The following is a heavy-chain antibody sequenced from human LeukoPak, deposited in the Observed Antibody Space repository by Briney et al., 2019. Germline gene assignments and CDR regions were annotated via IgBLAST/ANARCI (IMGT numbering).Heavy chain of an antibody. CDR1: GGSISSYY. D-gene: IGHD5-18*01. CDR3: ARDNRRADTTMRFDP. CDR2: IYTSGST. J-gene: IGHJ5*02. V-gene: IGHV4-4*07. Sequence: SETLSLTCTVSGGSISSYYWSWIRQPAGKGLEWIGRIYTSGSTNYNPSLKSRVTISVDTSKNQFSLKLSSVTAADTAVYYCARDNRRADTTMRFDPWGQGTLVTVSS.